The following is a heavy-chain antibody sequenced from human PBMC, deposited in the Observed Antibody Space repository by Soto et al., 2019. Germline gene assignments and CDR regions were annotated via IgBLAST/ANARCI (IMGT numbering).Heavy chain of an antibody. V-gene: IGHV3-23*01. J-gene: IGHJ4*02. Sequence: EVQLLESGGGLVQPGGSLRLSCAASGFTFSSYAMRWVRQAPGKGLEWVSASSVSGGSTYYADSVKGRFTISRDNSKNTLYLQMNSLRAEDTAVYYCARRGSGSYYDYWGQGTLVTVSS. CDR3: ARRGSGSYYDY. D-gene: IGHD1-26*01. CDR2: SSVSGGST. CDR1: GFTFSSYA.